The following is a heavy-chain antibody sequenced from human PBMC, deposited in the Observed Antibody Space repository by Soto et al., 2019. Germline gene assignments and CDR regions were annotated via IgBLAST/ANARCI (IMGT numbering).Heavy chain of an antibody. CDR3: AREIRGTTVTTNFDY. Sequence: GGSLRLSCVASGFTFSRYALTWVHQAPGKGLEWVSSIFESGRSTYYAESVKGRFTISRDNSKNTVYLQMNSLRAEDTAIYFCAREIRGTTVTTNFDYWGQGTLVTVSS. CDR1: GFTFSRYA. D-gene: IGHD4-17*01. V-gene: IGHV3-23*01. J-gene: IGHJ4*02. CDR2: IFESGRST.